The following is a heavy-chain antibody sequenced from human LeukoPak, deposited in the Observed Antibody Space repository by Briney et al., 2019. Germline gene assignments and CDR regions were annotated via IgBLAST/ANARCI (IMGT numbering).Heavy chain of an antibody. CDR2: ISSSGSTI. J-gene: IGHJ6*03. Sequence: GGSLRLSCAASGFTFSSYEMNWVRQAPGKGLEWVSYISSSGSTIYYADSVKGRFTISRDNAKNSLYLQMNSLRAEDTALYYCARIARITGTTRYYYYYMDVWGKGTTVTVSS. CDR1: GFTFSSYE. CDR3: ARIARITGTTRYYYYYMDV. D-gene: IGHD1-20*01. V-gene: IGHV3-48*03.